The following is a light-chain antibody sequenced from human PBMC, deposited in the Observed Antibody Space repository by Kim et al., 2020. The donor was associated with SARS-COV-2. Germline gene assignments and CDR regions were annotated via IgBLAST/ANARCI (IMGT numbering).Light chain of an antibody. CDR2: GAS. CDR1: QSVSSN. Sequence: SPGERAPPSCSASQSVSSNLAWYQQKPGQAPRLLIYGASTRAIGIPARFSGSGSGTEFTLTISSLQSEDFAVYYCQQYNNWPPVRFGQGTKVDIK. CDR3: QQYNNWPPVR. J-gene: IGKJ1*01. V-gene: IGKV3-15*01.